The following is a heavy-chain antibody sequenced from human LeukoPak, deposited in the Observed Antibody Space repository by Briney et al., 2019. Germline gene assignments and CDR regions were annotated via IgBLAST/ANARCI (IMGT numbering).Heavy chain of an antibody. D-gene: IGHD6-6*01. CDR2: IHSDGNNK. CDR3: ARSLSAREYFDH. J-gene: IGHJ1*01. CDR1: GFTLGSHG. V-gene: IGHV3-30*02. Sequence: GGSLRLSCAASGFTLGSHGMHWVRQAPGKGLEWVAFIHSDGNNKYYADAVKGRFTISRGRSKNTLYLQMNSLRPEDTAVYYCARSLSAREYFDHWGQGTLVTVSS.